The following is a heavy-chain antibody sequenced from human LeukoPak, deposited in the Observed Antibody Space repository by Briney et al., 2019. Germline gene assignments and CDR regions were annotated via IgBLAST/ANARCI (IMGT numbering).Heavy chain of an antibody. J-gene: IGHJ6*03. D-gene: IGHD2-2*02. Sequence: GGSLRLSCAASGFTFSSYAMHWVRQAPGKGLEWVAVISYDGSNKYYADSVKGRFTISRDNSKNTLYLQMNSLRAEDTAVYYCARGSDCSSTSCYTVYYYYMDVWGKGTTVTVSS. CDR1: GFTFSSYA. CDR2: ISYDGSNK. CDR3: ARGSDCSSTSCYTVYYYYMDV. V-gene: IGHV3-30-3*01.